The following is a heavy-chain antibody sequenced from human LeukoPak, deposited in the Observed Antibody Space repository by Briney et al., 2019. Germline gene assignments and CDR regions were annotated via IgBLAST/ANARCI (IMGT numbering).Heavy chain of an antibody. Sequence: SETLSLTCTVSGGSISSKSYYWGWIRQPPGKGLEWIGTIFYSGSTYYNPSLKSRVTISVDRSKNQFSLKLSSVTAADTAVYYCARVRSYGYFDLWGRGTLVTVSS. V-gene: IGHV4-39*07. CDR2: IFYSGST. J-gene: IGHJ2*01. CDR3: ARVRSYGYFDL. CDR1: GGSISSKSYY.